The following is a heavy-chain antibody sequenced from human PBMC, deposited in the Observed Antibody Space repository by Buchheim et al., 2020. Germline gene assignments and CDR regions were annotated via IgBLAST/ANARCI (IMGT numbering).Heavy chain of an antibody. V-gene: IGHV3-23*01. D-gene: IGHD2-15*01. CDR1: GFTFSSYD. CDR3: ARDSDRASTPRLDY. CDR2: ISASGSVT. Sequence: EVQLLESGERWTQPGGSLRLSCAASGFTFSSYDMSWVRQAPGKGLEWVSTISASGSVTYYLDSVKGRFTISRDNSKNTLYLQMNSLRADDTAVYYCARDSDRASTPRLDYWGQGTL. J-gene: IGHJ4*02.